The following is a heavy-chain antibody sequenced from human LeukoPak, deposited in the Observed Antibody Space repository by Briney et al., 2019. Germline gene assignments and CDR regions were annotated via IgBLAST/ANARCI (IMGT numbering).Heavy chain of an antibody. CDR1: GYTLTGYY. D-gene: IGHD4-23*01. Sequence: GASVKVSCKASGYTLTGYYMHWVRQAPGQGLEWMGWINPNSGGTNYAQKFQGRVTMTRDTSISTAYMELSRLRSDDTAVYYCARDREDYGGYDYWGQGTLVTVSS. CDR2: INPNSGGT. CDR3: ARDREDYGGYDY. J-gene: IGHJ4*02. V-gene: IGHV1-2*02.